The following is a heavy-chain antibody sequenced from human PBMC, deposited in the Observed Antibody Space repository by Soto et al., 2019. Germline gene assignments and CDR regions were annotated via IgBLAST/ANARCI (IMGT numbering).Heavy chain of an antibody. CDR2: ISGSGGST. V-gene: IGHV3-23*01. Sequence: GGSLRLSCAASGFTFSSYAMSWVRQAPGKGLEWVSAISGSGGSTYYADSVKGRFTISRDNSKNTLYLQMNSLRAEDTAVYYCAKARGYCGGDCYPSDAFDIWGQGTMVTVSS. J-gene: IGHJ3*02. CDR1: GFTFSSYA. D-gene: IGHD2-21*01. CDR3: AKARGYCGGDCYPSDAFDI.